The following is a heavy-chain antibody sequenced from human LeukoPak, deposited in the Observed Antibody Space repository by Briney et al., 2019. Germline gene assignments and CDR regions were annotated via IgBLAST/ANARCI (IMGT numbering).Heavy chain of an antibody. J-gene: IGHJ4*02. V-gene: IGHV3-23*01. D-gene: IGHD2-2*01. CDR1: GFTFSSYA. CDR3: ATDLVVPAAISYFDY. Sequence: GGSLRLSCAASGFTFSSYAMSWVRQAPGKGLEWVSAVSGSGGSTYYADSVKGRFTISRDNSKNTLYLQMNSLRAEDTAVYYCATDLVVPAAISYFDYWGQGTLVTVSS. CDR2: VSGSGGST.